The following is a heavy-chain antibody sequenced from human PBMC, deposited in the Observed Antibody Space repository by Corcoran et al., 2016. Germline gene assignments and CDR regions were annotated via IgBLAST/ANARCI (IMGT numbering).Heavy chain of an antibody. Sequence: EVQLVESGGGLVQPGGSLRLSCAASGFTFSSYWMSWVRQAPGKGLEWVANIKQDGSEKYYVDSVKGRFTISRDNAKYSLYLQMNSLRAEETAGYYCASSSGWYWYLDYWGQGTLVTVSS. CDR3: ASSSGWYWYLDY. CDR2: IKQDGSEK. V-gene: IGHV3-7*01. D-gene: IGHD6-19*01. CDR1: GFTFSSYW. J-gene: IGHJ4*02.